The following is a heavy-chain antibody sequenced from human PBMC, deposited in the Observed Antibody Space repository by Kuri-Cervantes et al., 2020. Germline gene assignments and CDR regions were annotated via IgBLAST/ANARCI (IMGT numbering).Heavy chain of an antibody. CDR3: ARIYCSGGSCYSSGMDV. Sequence: GESLKISCAASGFTFSSYGMHWVRQAPGKGLEWVAVISYDGNNKYYADSVKGRFTISRDNSKNTLYLQMNSLRAEDTAVYYCARIYCSGGSCYSSGMDVWGQGTTVTVSS. J-gene: IGHJ6*02. V-gene: IGHV3-30*03. D-gene: IGHD2-15*01. CDR2: ISYDGNNK. CDR1: GFTFSSYG.